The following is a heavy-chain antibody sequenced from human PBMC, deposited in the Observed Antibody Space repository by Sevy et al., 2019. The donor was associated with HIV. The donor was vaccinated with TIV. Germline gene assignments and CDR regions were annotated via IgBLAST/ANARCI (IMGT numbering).Heavy chain of an antibody. J-gene: IGHJ6*03. Sequence: ASVKVSCKVSGYTLTELSMHWVRQAPGEGLEWMGCFDPEDGETIYAQKFQGRVTMTEDTSTDTAYMEVSSLGSDDTAVYYCATTHPIKIVGATRGYYYFMDVWGKGSTVTVS. D-gene: IGHD1-26*01. CDR2: FDPEDGET. CDR3: ATTHPIKIVGATRGYYYFMDV. V-gene: IGHV1-24*01. CDR1: GYTLTELS.